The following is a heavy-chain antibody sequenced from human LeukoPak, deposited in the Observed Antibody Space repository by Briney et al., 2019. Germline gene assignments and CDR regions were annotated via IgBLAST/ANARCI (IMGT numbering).Heavy chain of an antibody. CDR1: GGSISSSSYY. D-gene: IGHD6-19*01. CDR3: ARRIYSSGWTDHDY. J-gene: IGHJ4*02. Sequence: SETLSLTCTVSGGSISSSSYYWSWIRQPPGTGLEWIGEINHSGSTNYNPSLKSRVTIPVDTSKNQFSLKLSSVTAADTAVYYCARRIYSSGWTDHDYWGQGTLVTVSS. CDR2: INHSGST. V-gene: IGHV4-39*07.